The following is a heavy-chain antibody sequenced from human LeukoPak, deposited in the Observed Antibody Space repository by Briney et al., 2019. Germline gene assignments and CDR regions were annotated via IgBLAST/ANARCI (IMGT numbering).Heavy chain of an antibody. J-gene: IGHJ4*02. V-gene: IGHV3-9*01. CDR2: ISWNSGSI. CDR1: GFTFDDYA. CDR3: TKELVGVPR. D-gene: IGHD1-26*01. Sequence: GGSLRLSCAASGFTFDDYAMHWVRQAPGKGLEWVSGISWNSGSIGYADSVKGRFTISRDNAKNSLYLQMNSLRAEDTALYYCTKELVGVPRWGQGTLVTVSS.